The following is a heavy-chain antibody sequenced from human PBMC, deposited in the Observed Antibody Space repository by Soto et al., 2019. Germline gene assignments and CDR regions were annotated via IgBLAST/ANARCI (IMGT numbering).Heavy chain of an antibody. J-gene: IGHJ6*02. V-gene: IGHV4-31*03. CDR2: IYYSGST. CDR1: GGSISSGGYY. D-gene: IGHD5-12*01. CDR3: ARDRQYIRLFYGMDV. Sequence: QVQLQESGPGLVKPSQTLSLTCTVSGGSISSGGYYWSWIRQHPGKGLEWIGYIYYSGSTYYNPSLQSRVTISVDTSKNQFSLKLSSVTAADTAVYYCARDRQYIRLFYGMDVWGQGTTVTVSS.